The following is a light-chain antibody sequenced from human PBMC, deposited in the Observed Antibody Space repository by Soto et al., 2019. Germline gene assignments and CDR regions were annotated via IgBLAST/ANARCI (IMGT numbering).Light chain of an antibody. CDR2: EVS. J-gene: IGLJ3*02. CDR1: NSNLGAGYD. Sequence: QSVLTQPPSVSGAPGQRVTISCTGNNSNLGAGYDVHWYQQLPGAAPKLMIYEVSNRPSGVSNRFSGSKSGNTASLTISGLQAEDEADYYCSSYTSSSTRVFGGGTKLTVL. V-gene: IGLV1-40*01. CDR3: SSYTSSSTRV.